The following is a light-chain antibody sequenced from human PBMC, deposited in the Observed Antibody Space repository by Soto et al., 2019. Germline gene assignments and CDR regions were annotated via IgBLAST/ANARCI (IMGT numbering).Light chain of an antibody. CDR1: QTVSSN. CDR3: QQYNNWPFST. Sequence: EIVMTQSPATLSVSPGERATLSCRASQTVSSNLAWYQQKPSQAPRLLIYGASTRATGIPARFSGSGSGTEFTLTISSLQSEDFAVYYCQQYNNWPFSTFGGGTKVEIK. CDR2: GAS. J-gene: IGKJ4*01. V-gene: IGKV3-15*01.